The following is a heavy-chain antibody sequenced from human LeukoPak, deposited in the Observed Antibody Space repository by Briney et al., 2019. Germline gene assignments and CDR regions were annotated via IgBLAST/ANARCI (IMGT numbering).Heavy chain of an antibody. Sequence: PSETLSLTCTVSGGSVSSYYWSWTRQPPGKGLEWIGYIYNSESTNYNSSLESRVTISVDTSKNQFFLKLSSVTAADTAVYYCARFHSGPSGWYVLWYFDLWGRGTLVTVSS. V-gene: IGHV4-4*09. CDR1: GGSVSSYY. CDR3: ARFHSGPSGWYVLWYFDL. D-gene: IGHD6-19*01. J-gene: IGHJ2*01. CDR2: IYNSEST.